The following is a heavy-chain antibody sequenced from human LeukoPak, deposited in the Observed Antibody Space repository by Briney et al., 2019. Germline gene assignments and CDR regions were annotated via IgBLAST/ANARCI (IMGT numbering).Heavy chain of an antibody. CDR1: GFTFNNAW. J-gene: IGHJ4*02. V-gene: IGHV3-15*01. Sequence: PGGSLRLSCAASGFTFNNAWMTWVRQAPGKGLEWVGRIKSKTDGATTDYAAPLKGRITISRDDSKNTLYLQMNNLRPGDTGVYYCTASRKDYWGQGTLVTVSS. CDR2: IKSKTDGATT. CDR3: TASRKDY.